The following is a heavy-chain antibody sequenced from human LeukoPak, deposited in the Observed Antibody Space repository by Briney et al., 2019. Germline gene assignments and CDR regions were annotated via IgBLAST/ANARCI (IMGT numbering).Heavy chain of an antibody. Sequence: PSETLSLTCTVSGGSISSSSYYWGWIRQPPGKGLEWIGSIYYSGSTYYNPSLKSRVTISVDTSKNQFSLKLSSVSAAGTAVYYCARWGEGGGYVVRAFDVWGPGTMVTVSS. J-gene: IGHJ3*01. CDR1: GGSISSSSYY. CDR2: IYYSGST. V-gene: IGHV4-39*07. CDR3: ARWGEGGGYVVRAFDV. D-gene: IGHD2-15*01.